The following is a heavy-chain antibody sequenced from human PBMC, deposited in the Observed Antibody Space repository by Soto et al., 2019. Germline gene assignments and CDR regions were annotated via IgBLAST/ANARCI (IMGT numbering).Heavy chain of an antibody. CDR2: VNIYAGST. V-gene: IGHV1-18*01. Sequence: QVQLVQSGAEVRKPGASVKVSCKASGYSFTSYGITWVRQAPGQGLEWMGWVNIYAGSTNYAQKFQGRVTMTTDTSTSTVYLEVRSLRSDDTAMYYCARERGGYAYGDYWGQGTLVTVSS. D-gene: IGHD5-18*01. J-gene: IGHJ4*02. CDR1: GYSFTSYG. CDR3: ARERGGYAYGDY.